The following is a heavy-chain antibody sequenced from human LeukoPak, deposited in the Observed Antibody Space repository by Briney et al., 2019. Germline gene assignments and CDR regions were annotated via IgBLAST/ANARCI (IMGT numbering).Heavy chain of an antibody. Sequence: GASVKVSCKASGYTFTGYYMHWVRQAPGQGLEWMGWINPNSGGTNYAQKFQGRVTITRNTSISTAYMELSSLRSEDTAVYYCARVDTAMASDYWGQGTLVTVSS. CDR3: ARVDTAMASDY. V-gene: IGHV1-2*02. D-gene: IGHD5-18*01. CDR1: GYTFTGYY. CDR2: INPNSGGT. J-gene: IGHJ4*02.